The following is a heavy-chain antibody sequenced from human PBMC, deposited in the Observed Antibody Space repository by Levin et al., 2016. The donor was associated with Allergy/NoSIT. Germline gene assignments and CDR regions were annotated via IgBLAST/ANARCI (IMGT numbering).Heavy chain of an antibody. V-gene: IGHV4-59*01. J-gene: IGHJ4*02. CDR2: ISYTGRT. D-gene: IGHD3-10*01. CDR3: ASYDSGSFTPNYFDS. Sequence: SETLSLTCSVSGGSIRNFYWSWIRQTPGKGLEWIGYISYTGRTNYNPSLKTRVTISADTSKNQFSLKLASVTAADTAVYYCASYDSGSFTPNYFDSWGQGTQVTVSS. CDR1: GGSIRNFY.